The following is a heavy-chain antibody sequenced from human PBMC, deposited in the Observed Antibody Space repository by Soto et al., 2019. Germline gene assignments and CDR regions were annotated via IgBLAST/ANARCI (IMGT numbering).Heavy chain of an antibody. Sequence: SETLSLTCAVYGGSFSGYYWSWIRQPPGKGLEWIGYIYHSGSTYYNPSLKSRVTISVDRSKNQFSLKLSSVTAADTAVYYCARASDSNSNWFDPWGQGTLVTVSS. CDR3: ARASDSNSNWFDP. V-gene: IGHV4-30-2*01. CDR1: GGSFSGYY. D-gene: IGHD4-4*01. CDR2: IYHSGST. J-gene: IGHJ5*02.